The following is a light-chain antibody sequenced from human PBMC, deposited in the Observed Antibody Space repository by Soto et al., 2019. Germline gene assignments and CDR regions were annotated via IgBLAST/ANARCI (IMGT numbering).Light chain of an antibody. CDR1: QSVSSN. Sequence: EIVMTQSPATLSVSPWERATLSCRASQSVSSNLAWYQQKLGQAPRLLIYGISSRPTGIPDRFSGSGSGTDFTLTISRLEPEDFAVYYCEQYGSSPRTFGQGTKVDIK. CDR2: GIS. J-gene: IGKJ1*01. V-gene: IGKV3-20*01. CDR3: EQYGSSPRT.